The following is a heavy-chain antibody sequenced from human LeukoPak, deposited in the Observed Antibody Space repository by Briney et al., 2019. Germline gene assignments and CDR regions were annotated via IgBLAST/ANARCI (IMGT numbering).Heavy chain of an antibody. V-gene: IGHV3-53*01. CDR1: EFTVSSNY. D-gene: IGHD6-6*01. Sequence: GGSLRLSCAASEFTVSSNYMSWVRQAPGKGLEWVSVIYSGGSTYYADSVKGRFTISRDNAKNSLFLQMNGLRAEDTAVYYCARDGGSSPGYYYYYMDVWGQGSTVTVSS. J-gene: IGHJ6*03. CDR2: IYSGGST. CDR3: ARDGGSSPGYYYYYMDV.